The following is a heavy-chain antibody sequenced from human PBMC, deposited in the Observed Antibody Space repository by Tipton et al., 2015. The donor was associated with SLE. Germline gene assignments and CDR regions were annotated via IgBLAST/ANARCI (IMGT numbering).Heavy chain of an antibody. CDR1: GASISSGGYA. J-gene: IGHJ6*02. CDR2: IYHTESS. D-gene: IGHD4-11*01. CDR3: ARLYSTTEAVYYYGMDV. Sequence: LRLSCAVSGASISSGGYAWSWIRQPPGKGLEWIGDIYHTESSYYNPSLKSRVVISIDRSNNEFSLNLSSVTAADTAVYYCARLYSTTEAVYYYGMDVWGQGTTVTVSS. V-gene: IGHV4-30-2*02.